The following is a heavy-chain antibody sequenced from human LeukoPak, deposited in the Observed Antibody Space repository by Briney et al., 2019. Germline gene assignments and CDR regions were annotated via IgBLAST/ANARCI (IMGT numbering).Heavy chain of an antibody. Sequence: PGGSLRLSCAASGFTFDDYAMPWVRQAPGKGLEWVSGISWNSGSIGYADSVKGRFTISRDNAKNSLYLQMNSLRAEDTALYYCAKDIGGSGWYYFDYWGQGTLVTVSS. CDR2: ISWNSGSI. D-gene: IGHD6-19*01. CDR1: GFTFDDYA. CDR3: AKDIGGSGWYYFDY. J-gene: IGHJ4*02. V-gene: IGHV3-9*01.